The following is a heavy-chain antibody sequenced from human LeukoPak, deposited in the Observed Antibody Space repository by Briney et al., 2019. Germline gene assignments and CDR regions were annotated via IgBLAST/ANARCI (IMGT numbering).Heavy chain of an antibody. J-gene: IGHJ5*02. CDR1: GGTFSSYA. CDR3: ARDLGRYWFDP. CDR2: ISAYNGNT. V-gene: IGHV1-18*01. Sequence: ASVKVSCKASGGTFSSYAISWVRQAPGQGLEWMGWISAYNGNTNYAQKLQGRVTMTTDTSTSTAYMELRSLRSDDTAVYYCARDLGRYWFDPWGQGTLVTVSS. D-gene: IGHD1-26*01.